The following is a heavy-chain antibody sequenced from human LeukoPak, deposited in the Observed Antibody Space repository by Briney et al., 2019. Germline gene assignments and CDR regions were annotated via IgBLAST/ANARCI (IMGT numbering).Heavy chain of an antibody. D-gene: IGHD3-22*01. J-gene: IGHJ4*02. V-gene: IGHV3-21*01. CDR3: ARWGGTMIVD. CDR1: GFTFSDYY. Sequence: PGGSLRLSCAASGFTFSDYYMNWVRQAPGKGLEWVSSISSSSSYIYYADSVKGRFTISRDNAKNSLYLQMNSLRAEDTAVYYCARWGGTMIVDWGQGTLVTVSS. CDR2: ISSSSSYI.